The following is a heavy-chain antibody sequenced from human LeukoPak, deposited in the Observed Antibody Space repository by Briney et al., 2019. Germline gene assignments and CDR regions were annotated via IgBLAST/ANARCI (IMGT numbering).Heavy chain of an antibody. CDR3: AREGYYGAGGYYPDWFDP. V-gene: IGHV1-18*04. CDR2: ISAYYCNT. CDR1: GYTLTSYG. D-gene: IGHD3-10*01. Sequence: ASVKVSCKASGYTLTSYGLSWVRQAPGQALEGMGWISAYYCNTNYAENLQGRVTMTTDTSKSTAYMELRSLRSDDTDVYYCAREGYYGAGGYYPDWFDPWGQGTLVTVSS. J-gene: IGHJ5*02.